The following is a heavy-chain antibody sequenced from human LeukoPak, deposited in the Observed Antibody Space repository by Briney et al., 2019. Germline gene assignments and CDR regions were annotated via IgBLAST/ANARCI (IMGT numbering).Heavy chain of an antibody. D-gene: IGHD2-15*01. V-gene: IGHV4-59*01. CDR1: GGSISSYY. CDR2: IYYSGST. CDR3: AREAGYCSGGSCYGAWFDY. Sequence: SETLSLTCTVSGGSISSYYWNWIRQPPGKGLEWIGYIYYSGSTNYNPSLRGRGTISVDTSKHQFSLKLRSVTAADTAVYYCAREAGYCSGGSCYGAWFDYWGQGTLVTVSS. J-gene: IGHJ4*02.